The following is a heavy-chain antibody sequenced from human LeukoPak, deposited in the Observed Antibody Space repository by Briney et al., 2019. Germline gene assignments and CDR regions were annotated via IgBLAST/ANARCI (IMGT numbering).Heavy chain of an antibody. V-gene: IGHV3-74*01. D-gene: IGHD6-13*01. Sequence: PGGSLRLSCTASGITLSNYWMHWVRQAPGKGPVWVSGIKTDGSFTTHADSVRGRFTISRDNAKNSLYLQMNSLRAEDTAAYYCARDIEAAGLFLDYWGQGTLVTVSS. CDR3: ARDIEAAGLFLDY. CDR1: GITLSNYW. J-gene: IGHJ4*02. CDR2: IKTDGSFT.